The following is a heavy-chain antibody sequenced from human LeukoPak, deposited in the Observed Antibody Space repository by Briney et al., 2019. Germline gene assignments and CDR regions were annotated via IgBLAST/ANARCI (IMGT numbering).Heavy chain of an antibody. D-gene: IGHD1-7*01. CDR1: GGSVSMNSAA. CDR3: ARGWWNYRSGYYYSMDV. V-gene: IGHV6-1*01. J-gene: IGHJ6*03. Sequence: SQALSLTCAISGGSVSMNSAAWAWVRQSPSRGLEWQVMAYNRSKCCYDYEVSVKSRITINTDTSKNQFSLQLNTVTPDDTAVYYCARGWWNYRSGYYYSMDVWGKGTTVTVSS. CDR2: AYNRSKCCY.